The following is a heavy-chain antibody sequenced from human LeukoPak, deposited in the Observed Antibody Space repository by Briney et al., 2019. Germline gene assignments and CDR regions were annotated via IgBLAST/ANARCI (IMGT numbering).Heavy chain of an antibody. CDR2: VNPNSGDT. CDR1: GYTFTDYY. J-gene: IGHJ4*02. Sequence: GASVKVSCKASGYTFTDYYIHWVRPAPGQGLEWMGWVNPNSGDTYYAQKFQGRVTMTRDTSISTAYIELSRLRSDDTAVYYCARGRRILVGDTNAGDFFDYWGQGTLVTVSS. V-gene: IGHV1-2*02. CDR3: ARGRRILVGDTNAGDFFDY. D-gene: IGHD1-26*01.